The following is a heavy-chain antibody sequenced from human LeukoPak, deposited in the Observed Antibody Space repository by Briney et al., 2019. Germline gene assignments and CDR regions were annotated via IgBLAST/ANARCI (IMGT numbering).Heavy chain of an antibody. CDR2: INPSGGST. CDR1: GYTFTSYY. V-gene: IGHV1-46*01. Sequence: GASVKVSCKASGYTFTSYYMHWVRQAPGQGLEWMGIINPSGGSTSYAQKFQGRVTMTEDTSTDTAYMELSSLRSEDTAVYYCATLPVPSGRRGITIFSYYYYYMDVWGKGTTVTVSS. CDR3: ATLPVPSGRRGITIFSYYYYYMDV. J-gene: IGHJ6*03. D-gene: IGHD3-9*01.